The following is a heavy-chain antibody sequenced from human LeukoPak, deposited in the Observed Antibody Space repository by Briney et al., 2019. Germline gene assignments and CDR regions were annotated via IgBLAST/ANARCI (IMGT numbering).Heavy chain of an antibody. CDR3: ARTGYIVVVPAATHKNYMDV. Sequence: GASVKVSCKASGYTFTSYGISWVRQAPGQGLEWMGWISAYNGNTNYAQKLQGRVTMTTDTSTSTAYMELRSLRSDDTAVYYCARTGYIVVVPAATHKNYMDVWGKGTTVTISS. CDR2: ISAYNGNT. V-gene: IGHV1-18*01. J-gene: IGHJ6*03. CDR1: GYTFTSYG. D-gene: IGHD2-2*01.